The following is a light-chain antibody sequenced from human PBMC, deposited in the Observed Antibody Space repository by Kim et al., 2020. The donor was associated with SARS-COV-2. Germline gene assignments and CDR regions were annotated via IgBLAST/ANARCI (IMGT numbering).Light chain of an antibody. J-gene: IGLJ3*02. Sequence: APGETARIVCGGDNIEAKNVHWYQQRPGLALVLVIYFNDDRPSGIPDRFSGSNSGNTAALTIASVEAGDEADYFCQVCDGSEDHPVFGGGTQLTVL. CDR1: NIEAKN. V-gene: IGLV3-21*04. CDR3: QVCDGSEDHPV. CDR2: FND.